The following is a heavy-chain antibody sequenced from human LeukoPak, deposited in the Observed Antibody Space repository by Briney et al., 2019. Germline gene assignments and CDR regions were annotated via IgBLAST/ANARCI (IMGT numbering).Heavy chain of an antibody. CDR2: IYYTGSA. Sequence: SETLSLTCTVSGASLTGSYWSWIRQPPGKGLDWIGFIYYTGSANYNPSIRSRVTVSLDTSKNQFSLKVTSVTAADTAVYFCSXXXAXXXXXXXYFDVWXRGTLVTVSS. J-gene: IGHJ2*01. CDR1: GASLTGSY. CDR3: SXXXAXXXXXXXYFDV. V-gene: IGHV4-59*01.